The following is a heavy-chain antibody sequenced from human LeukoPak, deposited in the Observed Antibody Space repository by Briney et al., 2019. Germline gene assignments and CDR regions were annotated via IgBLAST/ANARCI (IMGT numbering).Heavy chain of an antibody. CDR1: GYTFTGYY. J-gene: IGHJ6*03. D-gene: IGHD6-13*01. CDR2: INPNSGGT. V-gene: IGHV1-2*06. CDR3: ARGSSWYDYCYYMDV. Sequence: ASVKVSCKASGYTFTGYYMHWVRQAPGQGLEWMGRINPNSGGTNYAQKFQGRVTMTRDTSISTAYMELSRLRSDDTAVYYCARGSSWYDYCYYMDVWGKGTTVTVSS.